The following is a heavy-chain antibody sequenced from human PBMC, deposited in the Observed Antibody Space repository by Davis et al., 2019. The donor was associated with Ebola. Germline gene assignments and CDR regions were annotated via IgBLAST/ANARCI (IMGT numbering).Heavy chain of an antibody. Sequence: SETLSLTCAVYGGPSSGYYCSWTPHPPAKGLEWVGEINHSGSTNYNPFLKSRVTLSVDTSKNQLSLKLSSVTAADTAVYYCTGGMDGGSYYYSLGVWSRGSTITISS. V-gene: IGHV4-34*01. CDR2: INHSGST. D-gene: IGHD3-16*01. CDR1: GGPSSGYY. CDR3: TGGMDGGSYYYSLGV. J-gene: IGHJ6*02.